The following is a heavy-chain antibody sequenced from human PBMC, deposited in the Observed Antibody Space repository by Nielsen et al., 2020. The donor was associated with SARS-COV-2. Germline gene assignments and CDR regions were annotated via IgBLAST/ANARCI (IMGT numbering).Heavy chain of an antibody. D-gene: IGHD3-3*01. V-gene: IGHV3-15*01. CDR2: IKSKTDGGTT. CDR1: GFTFSNAW. J-gene: IGHJ6*02. CDR3: AKDQGVTIFGVVITPYRGMDV. Sequence: GESLKISCAASGFTFSNAWMSWVRQAPGKGLEWVGRIKSKTDGGTTDYAAPVKGRFTISRDNSKNTLYLQMNSLRAEDTAVYYCAKDQGVTIFGVVITPYRGMDVWGQGTTVTVSS.